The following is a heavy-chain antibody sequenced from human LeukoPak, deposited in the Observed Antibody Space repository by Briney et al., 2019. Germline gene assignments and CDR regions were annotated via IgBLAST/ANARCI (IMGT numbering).Heavy chain of an antibody. J-gene: IGHJ4*02. D-gene: IGHD3-3*01. CDR1: GGSISSSSYY. CDR2: IYYSGST. Sequence: SETLSLTCTVSGGSISSSSYYWGWIRQPPGKGLEWIGSIYYSGSTYYNPSLKSRVTISVDTSKNQFSPKLSSVTAADTAVYYCARAYDFWSGYPAGVWGQGTLVTVSS. CDR3: ARAYDFWSGYPAGV. V-gene: IGHV4-39*07.